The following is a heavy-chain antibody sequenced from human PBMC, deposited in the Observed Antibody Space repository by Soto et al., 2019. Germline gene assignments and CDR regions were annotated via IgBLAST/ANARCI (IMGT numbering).Heavy chain of an antibody. D-gene: IGHD5-18*01. V-gene: IGHV1-69*06. CDR3: ARARGYNDS. J-gene: IGHJ4*02. CDR2: IIPILGRG. Sequence: QVQLVQSGAEVKKPGSSVKVSCKSYGDDFNSYAIAWVRQAPGQGLEWMGGIIPILGRGNYAPKFQGRVTMTADKSTRTAYMELSSLTSEDTAVYYCARARGYNDSWGQGTLVTVSS. CDR1: GDDFNSYA.